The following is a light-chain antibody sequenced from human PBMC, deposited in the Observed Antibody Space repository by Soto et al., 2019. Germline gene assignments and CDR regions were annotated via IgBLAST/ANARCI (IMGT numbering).Light chain of an antibody. Sequence: QSALTQPASVSGSLGQAITISCTGTSSDVGGYNYVSWYQQHPGKAPKLMMYEVSNRPSGVSNRFSGSKSGNTASLTISGLQAEDEADYYCSSYTSSSPFVFGTGTKLTVL. V-gene: IGLV2-14*01. CDR1: SSDVGGYNY. CDR3: SSYTSSSPFV. J-gene: IGLJ1*01. CDR2: EVS.